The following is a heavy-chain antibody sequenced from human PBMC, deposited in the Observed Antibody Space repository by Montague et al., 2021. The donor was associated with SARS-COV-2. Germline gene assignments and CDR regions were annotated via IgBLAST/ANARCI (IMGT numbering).Heavy chain of an antibody. CDR1: GFTFSSYA. CDR2: ISYDGSNK. V-gene: IGHV3-30-3*01. D-gene: IGHD3-10*01. CDR3: ARDKGGERVLWFGELFTQHCFDP. J-gene: IGHJ5*02. Sequence: SLRLSCAASGFTFSSYAMHWVRQAPGKGLEWVAVISYDGSNKYYADSVKGRFTISRDNSKNTLYLQMNSLRAEDTAVYYCARDKGGERVLWFGELFTQHCFDPWGQGTLVAVSS.